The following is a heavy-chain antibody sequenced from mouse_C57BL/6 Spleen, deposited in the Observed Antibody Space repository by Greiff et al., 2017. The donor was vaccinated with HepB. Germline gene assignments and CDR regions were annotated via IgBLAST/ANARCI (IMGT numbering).Heavy chain of an antibody. CDR3: TREGLRQGAWFAY. V-gene: IGHV1-5*01. Sequence: EVKLVESGTVLARPGASVKMSCKTSGYTFTSYWMHWVKQRPGQGLEWIGAIYPGNSDTSYNQKFKGKAKLTAVTSASTAYMELSSLTNEDSAVYYCTREGLRQGAWFAYWGQGTLVTVSA. D-gene: IGHD2-4*01. CDR2: IYPGNSDT. J-gene: IGHJ3*01. CDR1: GYTFTSYW.